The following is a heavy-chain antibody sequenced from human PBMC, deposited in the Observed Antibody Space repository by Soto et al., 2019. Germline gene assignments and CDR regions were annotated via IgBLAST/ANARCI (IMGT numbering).Heavy chain of an antibody. Sequence: EVQLVESGGGLVQPGGSLRLSCAASGFTFTSYDLNWVRQAPGKGLEWVSAISGSGGSTYYADSVKGRFTISRDNSKNTLYLQMNSLRAEDTAVYYCAKDPPYYDFWSGYYQGSWAFDYWGQGTLVTVSS. J-gene: IGHJ4*02. CDR1: GFTFTSYD. D-gene: IGHD3-3*01. CDR2: ISGSGGST. V-gene: IGHV3-23*04. CDR3: AKDPPYYDFWSGYYQGSWAFDY.